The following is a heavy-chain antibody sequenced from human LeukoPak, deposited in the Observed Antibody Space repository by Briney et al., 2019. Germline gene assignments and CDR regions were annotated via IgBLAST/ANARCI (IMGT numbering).Heavy chain of an antibody. V-gene: IGHV3-7*03. CDR1: EFIFSDYW. CDR3: ARDNGGWFDT. J-gene: IGHJ5*02. D-gene: IGHD3-10*01. CDR2: IKQGGREE. Sequence: AGSLRLSCVASEFIFSDYWMSWVRQAPGKGLEWVANIKQGGREEKYVSSVKGRFAISRDDAKSTLYLQMDILSGDDTAVYYCARDNGGWFDTWGRGTLVTVSS.